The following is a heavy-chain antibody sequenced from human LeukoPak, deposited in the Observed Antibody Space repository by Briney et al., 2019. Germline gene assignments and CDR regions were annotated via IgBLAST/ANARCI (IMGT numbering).Heavy chain of an antibody. J-gene: IGHJ4*02. CDR1: GGSINSYY. V-gene: IGHV4-59*01. CDR3: ASTVTPRRYYFDY. Sequence: SETLSLTCTVSGGSINSYYWSWIRQPPGKGLEWIGYIYYSGSTNYNPSLKSRVTISVDTSKNQFSLKLSSVTAADTAVYYCASTVTPRRYYFDYWGQGTLVTVSS. D-gene: IGHD4-17*01. CDR2: IYYSGST.